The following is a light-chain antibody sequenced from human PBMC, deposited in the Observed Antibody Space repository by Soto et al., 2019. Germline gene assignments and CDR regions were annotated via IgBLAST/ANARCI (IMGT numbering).Light chain of an antibody. V-gene: IGKV4-1*01. CDR1: QSVLHSSFNRNY. J-gene: IGKJ1*01. Sequence: DIVMTQSPDSLALSLGERATINCKSSQSVLHSSFNRNYLAWYQQKPGQTPKLLIFWASIRESGVPDRFSGSGSGTDFTLTISSLQAEDVAVYYCQQIYTAPWTFGQGTRVEIK. CDR3: QQIYTAPWT. CDR2: WAS.